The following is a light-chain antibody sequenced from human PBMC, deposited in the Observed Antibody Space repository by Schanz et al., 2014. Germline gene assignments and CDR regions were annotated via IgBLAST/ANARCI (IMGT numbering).Light chain of an antibody. CDR1: QSISTW. CDR2: AAS. CDR3: QQGDSFPLT. Sequence: DIQMTQSPSTLSASVGDRVTITCRASQSISTWLAWYQQKPGNAPKLLIYAASILQSGVPSRFSGSGSGTDFTLSISSLQPEDFATYYCQQGDSFPLTFGGGTTVEIK. V-gene: IGKV1-12*01. J-gene: IGKJ4*01.